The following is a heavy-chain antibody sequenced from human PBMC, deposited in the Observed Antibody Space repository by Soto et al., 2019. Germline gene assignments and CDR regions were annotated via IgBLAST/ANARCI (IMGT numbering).Heavy chain of an antibody. CDR1: GFALTTSRGS. CDR3: ARSPSDSTDYKRVAWYFDF. J-gene: IGHJ2*01. D-gene: IGHD3-22*01. CDR2: KYWDDDR. V-gene: IGHV2-5*02. Sequence: SFRTLVNPKXTRTLTCSFSGFALTTSRGSVACIRQPPGKALEFLGLKYWDDDRRYRPSLKTRLSITKDASKNQVVLKMTNMDPADTATYFCARSPSDSTDYKRVAWYFDFWGPGTLVTVSS.